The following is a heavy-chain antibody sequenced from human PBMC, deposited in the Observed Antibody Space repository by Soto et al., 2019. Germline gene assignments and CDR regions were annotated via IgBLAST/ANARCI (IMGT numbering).Heavy chain of an antibody. CDR3: TLSSGYDDFDY. CDR2: IKSKTDGGTT. CDR1: GFTFSNAW. J-gene: IGHJ4*02. Sequence: GGSLRLSCAASGFTFSNAWMSWVRQAPGKGLEWVGRIKSKTDGGTTDYAAPVKGRFTISRDDSKNTLYLQMNSLKTEDTAVYYCTLSSGYDDFDYWGQGTLVTVSS. D-gene: IGHD5-12*01. V-gene: IGHV3-15*01.